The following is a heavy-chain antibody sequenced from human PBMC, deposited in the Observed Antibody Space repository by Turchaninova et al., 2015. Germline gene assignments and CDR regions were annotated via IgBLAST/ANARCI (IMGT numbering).Heavy chain of an antibody. CDR1: GCSFTTYS. V-gene: IGHV1-18*01. CDR2: ISGQYDKT. Sequence: QVRLVQSGADVKNPGASVRVSRKASGCSFTTYSIIWVRRAPRQGLEWMERISGQYDKTKYAERLQGRVTLTTDTSTNTAYMELRSLNSDDTAVYYCARDGRDGLDAFHVWGQGTMVIVSS. CDR3: ARDGRDGLDAFHV. D-gene: IGHD2-21*01. J-gene: IGHJ3*01.